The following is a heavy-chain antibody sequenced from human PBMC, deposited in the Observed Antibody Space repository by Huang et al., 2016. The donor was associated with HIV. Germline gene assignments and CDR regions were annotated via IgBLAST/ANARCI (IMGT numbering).Heavy chain of an antibody. CDR1: GFTFRCYW. J-gene: IGHJ6*02. Sequence: EVQLVESGGGLVQPGGSLRLSCAASGFTFRCYWMSWVRQAEGKGVEWVANIKQDGSEKYYVDSVKGRFTISRDNVKNALYLQMYSLRVEDTAIYYCARGGAPYYDFWSGGHHYGMDVWGQGTTVTVSS. V-gene: IGHV3-7*04. CDR3: ARGGAPYYDFWSGGHHYGMDV. D-gene: IGHD3-3*01. CDR2: IKQDGSEK.